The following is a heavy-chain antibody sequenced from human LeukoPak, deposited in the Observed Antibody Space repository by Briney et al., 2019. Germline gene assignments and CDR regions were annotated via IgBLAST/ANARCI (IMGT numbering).Heavy chain of an antibody. CDR2: IVVGSGNT. CDR3: AAEDDYVWKSYRSLDI. Sequence: GASVKVSCKASGFTFINSAMQWVRQARGQRLERIGWIVVGSGNTNYAQKFQGRVAITRDMSTSTAYMELSSLRSEDTAVYYCAAEDDYVWKSYRSLDIWGQGTMVTVSS. V-gene: IGHV1-58*02. J-gene: IGHJ3*02. CDR1: GFTFINSA. D-gene: IGHD3-16*02.